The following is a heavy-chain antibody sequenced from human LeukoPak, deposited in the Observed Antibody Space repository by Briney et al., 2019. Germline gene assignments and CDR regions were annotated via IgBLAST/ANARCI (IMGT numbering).Heavy chain of an antibody. V-gene: IGHV4-39*01. CDR1: GGSISSSNYY. J-gene: IGHJ4*02. D-gene: IGHD2-2*01. CDR2: IYYSGTT. CDR3: ARVYRDPYASILY. Sequence: PSETLSLTCTVSGGSISSSNYYWGWIRQPPGKGLEWIASIYYSGTTYYNPSLKSRVTMSVDTSKNQFSLKLNSVTAADTAVYYCARVYRDPYASILYWGQGTLVTVSS.